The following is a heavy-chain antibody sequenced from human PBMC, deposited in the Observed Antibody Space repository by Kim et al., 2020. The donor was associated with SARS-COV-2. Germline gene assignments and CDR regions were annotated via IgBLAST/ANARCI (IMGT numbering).Heavy chain of an antibody. CDR1: GYTFTSHD. CDR2: INPNSGNT. D-gene: IGHD6-19*01. CDR3: ASGPSGWYDY. Sequence: ASVKVSCKASGYTFTSHDINWVRQAPRQGLEWMGLINPNSGNTGYAQKFQGRVTMTRNTAINTAYMEVTTLRSDDTAIYYCASGPSGWYDYWGQGTLVTVSS. V-gene: IGHV1-8*01. J-gene: IGHJ4*02.